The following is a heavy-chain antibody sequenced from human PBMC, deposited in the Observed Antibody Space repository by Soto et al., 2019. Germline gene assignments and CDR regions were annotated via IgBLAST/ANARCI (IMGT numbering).Heavy chain of an antibody. CDR1: GFTFSSYS. D-gene: IGHD6-6*01. J-gene: IGHJ4*02. CDR3: ARDVYSSSRYFDY. Sequence: EVQLVESGGGLVKPGGSLRLSCAASGFTFSSYSMNWVRQAPAKGLEWVSSISSSSSYIYYADSVKGRFTISRDNAKNSLYLQMNSLRAEDTAVYYCARDVYSSSRYFDYWGQGTLVTVSS. CDR2: ISSSSSYI. V-gene: IGHV3-21*01.